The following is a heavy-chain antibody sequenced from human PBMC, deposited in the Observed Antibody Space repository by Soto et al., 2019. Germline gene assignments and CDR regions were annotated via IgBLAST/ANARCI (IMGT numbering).Heavy chain of an antibody. CDR2: ISYDDGSNK. Sequence: QVHLVESGGGVVQPGRSLRLSCAASGFAFSSFSMHWVRQAPGKGLEWVAVISYDDGSNKNYADSVKGRFTISRDNSKTTLYLQMNSLRGEDTAVYYCARTTAVAGTPEFDYWGQGTLVTVSS. D-gene: IGHD6-19*01. J-gene: IGHJ4*02. CDR1: GFAFSSFS. CDR3: ARTTAVAGTPEFDY. V-gene: IGHV3-30-3*01.